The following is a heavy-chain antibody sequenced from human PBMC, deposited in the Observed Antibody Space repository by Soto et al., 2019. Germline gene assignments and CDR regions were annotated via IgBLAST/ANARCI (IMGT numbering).Heavy chain of an antibody. D-gene: IGHD2-15*01. CDR1: GYTFTSYG. V-gene: IGHV1-18*01. J-gene: IGHJ6*02. CDR2: ISAYNGNT. CDR3: ARDRMKYYYGMDV. Sequence: QIQLVQSGAEVRKPGASVKVSCKASGYTFTSYGITWVRQAPGQGLEWLGWISAYNGNTNYTQKLQGRVTMTTDTSTSTAYMELRSLRSDDTAVYYCARDRMKYYYGMDVWGQGTTVTVSS.